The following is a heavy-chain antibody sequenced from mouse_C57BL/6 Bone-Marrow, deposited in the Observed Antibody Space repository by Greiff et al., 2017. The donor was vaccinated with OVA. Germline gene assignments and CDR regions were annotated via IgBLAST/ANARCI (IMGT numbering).Heavy chain of an antibody. CDR2: INYDGSST. CDR1: GFTFSDYY. V-gene: IGHV5-16*01. Sequence: EVKLVESEGGLVQPGSSMKLSCTASGFTFSDYYMAWVRQVPEKGLEWVANINYDGSSTYYLDSLKSRFIISRDNAKNILYLQMSSLESEDTATYYCARDLHYYGSSYWYFDVWGTGTTVTVSS. CDR3: ARDLHYYGSSYWYFDV. D-gene: IGHD1-1*01. J-gene: IGHJ1*03.